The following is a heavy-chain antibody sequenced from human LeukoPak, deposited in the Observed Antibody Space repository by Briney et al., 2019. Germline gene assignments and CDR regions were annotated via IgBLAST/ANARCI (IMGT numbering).Heavy chain of an antibody. V-gene: IGHV1-2*02. CDR3: ARRGSGNYYNVYYFDY. J-gene: IGHJ4*02. CDR1: GYTFTDYY. Sequence: ASATVSCKASGYTFTDYYMHWVRQAPGQGLAWMGWINPNSGGTNYAQKFQDRVTMTRDASISTAYMELSSLRSDDTAPYYCARRGSGNYYNVYYFDYWSQGTLVTVFS. CDR2: INPNSGGT. D-gene: IGHD3-10*01.